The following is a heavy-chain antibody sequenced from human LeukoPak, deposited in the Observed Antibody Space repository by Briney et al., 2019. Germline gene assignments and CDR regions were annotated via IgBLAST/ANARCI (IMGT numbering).Heavy chain of an antibody. CDR2: IYYSGST. V-gene: IGHV4-61*01. Sequence: SETLSLTCTVSGGSVSSGSYYWSWIRQPPGKGLEWIGYIYYSGSTNYNPSLKSRVTISVDTSKNQFSLKLSSVTAADAAVYYCARSGSRVLPAAIWGQGTLVTVSS. D-gene: IGHD2-2*01. CDR1: GGSVSSGSYY. J-gene: IGHJ4*02. CDR3: ARSGSRVLPAAI.